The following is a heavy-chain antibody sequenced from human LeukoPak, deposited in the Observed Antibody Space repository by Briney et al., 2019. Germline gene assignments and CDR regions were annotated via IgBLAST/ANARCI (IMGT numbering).Heavy chain of an antibody. Sequence: PSETLSLTCTVSGGSISSSSYYWGWLRQPPGTGLEWIGSIYYSGSTYYNPSLKSRVTISVDTSKNQFSLKLSSVTAADTAVYYCARRYSGYSSGRPFDYWGQGTLVTVSS. CDR1: GGSISSSSYY. CDR3: ARRYSGYSSGRPFDY. V-gene: IGHV4-39*01. D-gene: IGHD6-19*01. J-gene: IGHJ4*02. CDR2: IYYSGST.